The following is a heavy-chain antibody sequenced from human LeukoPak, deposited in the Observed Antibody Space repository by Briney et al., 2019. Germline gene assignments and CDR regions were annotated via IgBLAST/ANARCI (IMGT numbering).Heavy chain of an antibody. CDR1: GGSISSGGYS. Sequence: KSSETLSLTCAVSGGSISSGGYSWSWIRQPPGKGLEWIGYIYYSGSTNYNPSLKSRVTISVDTSKNQFSLKLSSVTAADTAVYYCARDLLSYGDSPLGYWGQGTLVTVSS. D-gene: IGHD4-17*01. CDR2: IYYSGST. J-gene: IGHJ4*02. V-gene: IGHV4-61*08. CDR3: ARDLLSYGDSPLGY.